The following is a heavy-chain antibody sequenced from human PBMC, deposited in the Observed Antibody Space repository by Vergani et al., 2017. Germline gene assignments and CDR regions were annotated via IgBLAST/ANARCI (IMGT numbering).Heavy chain of an antibody. Sequence: QVTLKESGPALVKPTQTLTLTCTFSGFSLTTYGMRVSWIRQPPGKALEWLARIDWDDDTYYRTSLRTRLTISKDTFKNQVVLTMTNMDPVDTATYYCARTLSDSRGYYLDYWGQGTLVTVSS. V-gene: IGHV2-70*04. J-gene: IGHJ4*02. D-gene: IGHD3-22*01. CDR3: ARTLSDSRGYYLDY. CDR2: IDWDDDT. CDR1: GFSLTTYGMR.